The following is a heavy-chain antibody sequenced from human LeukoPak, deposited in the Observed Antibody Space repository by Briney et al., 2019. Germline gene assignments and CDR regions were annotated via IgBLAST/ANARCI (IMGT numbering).Heavy chain of an antibody. CDR1: GGSISSYY. D-gene: IGHD6-13*01. V-gene: IGHV4-59*01. Sequence: SETLSLTCTVSGGSISSYYWSWVRQPPGKGLEWIGYIYYSGSTNYNPSLKSRVTISVDTSKNQFSLKLSSVTAADTAVYYCAGRGDSSSWYYYYYYMDVWGKGTTVTVSS. CDR3: AGRGDSSSWYYYYYYMDV. J-gene: IGHJ6*03. CDR2: IYYSGST.